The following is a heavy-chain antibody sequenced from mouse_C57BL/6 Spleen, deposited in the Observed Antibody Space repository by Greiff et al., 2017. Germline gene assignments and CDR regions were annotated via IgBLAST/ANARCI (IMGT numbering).Heavy chain of an antibody. D-gene: IGHD1-3*01. V-gene: IGHV1-52*01. J-gene: IGHJ3*01. CDR1: GYTFTSYW. Sequence: VQLQQPGAELVRPGSSVKLSCKASGYTFTSYWMHWVKQRPIQGLEWIGNIDPSDSETHYNQKFKDKATLTVDKSSSTAYMQLSSLTSEDSAVYYCARSNSSFSYSFAYWGQGTLVTVSA. CDR2: IDPSDSET. CDR3: ARSNSSFSYSFAY.